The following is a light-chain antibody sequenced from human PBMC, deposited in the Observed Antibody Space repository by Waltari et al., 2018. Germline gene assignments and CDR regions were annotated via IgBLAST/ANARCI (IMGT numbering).Light chain of an antibody. CDR3: QQRHAWPIT. J-gene: IGKJ4*01. Sequence: EIVLTQSPGPLSLSPGESVTLSCRASQNIHSFLAWFQQKPGQAPRLLIFAASTRATGVPPRFSGSGSGTDFTLTISSLAPEDFATYYCQQRHAWPITFGGGTKLEIK. CDR1: QNIHSF. V-gene: IGKV3-11*01. CDR2: AAS.